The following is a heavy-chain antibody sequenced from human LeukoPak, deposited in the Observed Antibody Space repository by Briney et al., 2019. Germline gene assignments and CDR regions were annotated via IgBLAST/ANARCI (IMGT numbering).Heavy chain of an antibody. CDR2: INPSGGST. CDR1: GYTFTSYY. J-gene: IGHJ4*02. V-gene: IGHV1-46*01. Sequence: GASVKVSCKASGYTFTSYYMHWVRQAPGQGLEWMGIINPSGGSTSYAQKFHGRVTMTRDTSTSTVYMELSSLRSEDTAMYYCARDKRLVWFGDSLDYWGQGTLVTVSS. CDR3: ARDKRLVWFGDSLDY. D-gene: IGHD3-10*01.